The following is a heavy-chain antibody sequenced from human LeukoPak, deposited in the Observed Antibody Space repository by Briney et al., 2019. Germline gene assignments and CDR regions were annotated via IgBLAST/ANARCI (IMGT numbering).Heavy chain of an antibody. CDR1: GFTFSSYS. CDR3: ARDLPDYGDYDSGRVGMDV. D-gene: IGHD4-17*01. CDR2: ISSSSSYI. Sequence: PGGSLRLSCAASGFTFSSYSMNWVRQAPGKGLEWVSSISSSSSYIYYADSVKGRFTISRDNAKNSLYLQMNSLRAEDTAVYYCARDLPDYGDYDSGRVGMDVWGQGTTVTVSS. V-gene: IGHV3-21*01. J-gene: IGHJ6*02.